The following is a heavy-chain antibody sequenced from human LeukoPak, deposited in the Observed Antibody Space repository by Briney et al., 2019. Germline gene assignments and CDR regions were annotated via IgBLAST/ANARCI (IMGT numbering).Heavy chain of an antibody. CDR2: ISDRGDST. CDR3: AKATGTLGN. D-gene: IGHD1-1*01. J-gene: IGHJ4*02. CDR1: GLNLTTYA. Sequence: PGGSLRLSCAASGLNLTTYAMGWVRQAPGKGLEWVSVISDRGDSTYYADSVQGRFTISRDNSKNTLYLQMNSLTAEDTAIYYCAKATGTLGNWGQGTLVTVSS. V-gene: IGHV3-23*01.